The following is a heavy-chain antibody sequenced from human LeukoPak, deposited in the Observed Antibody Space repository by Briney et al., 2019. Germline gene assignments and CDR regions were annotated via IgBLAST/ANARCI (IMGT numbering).Heavy chain of an antibody. CDR3: ARSMVRGVSPDY. CDR2: IIPIFGTA. D-gene: IGHD3-10*01. Sequence: ASVKVSCKASGGTFSSYAISWVRQAPGQGLEWMGGIIPIFGTANYAQKFQGRVTITADESTSTAYMELSSLRSEDTAVYYCARSMVRGVSPDYWGQGTLVTVSS. CDR1: GGTFSSYA. J-gene: IGHJ4*02. V-gene: IGHV1-69*01.